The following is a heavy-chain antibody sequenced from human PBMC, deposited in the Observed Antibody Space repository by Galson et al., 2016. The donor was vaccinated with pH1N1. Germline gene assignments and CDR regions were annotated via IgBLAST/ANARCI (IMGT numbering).Heavy chain of an antibody. CDR1: GFTFSIFG. CDR2: ISAGGGTT. Sequence: SLRLSCAVSGFTFSIFGMSWVRQTPGKGLEWVSAISAGGGTTYHADSVKGRFTISRDNSKSTLYLQMSSLRAEDTAMYYCAEHDGSGYSYSRRLPWGQGTLVTGSS. J-gene: IGHJ5*02. CDR3: AEHDGSGYSYSRRLP. D-gene: IGHD3-22*01. V-gene: IGHV3-23*01.